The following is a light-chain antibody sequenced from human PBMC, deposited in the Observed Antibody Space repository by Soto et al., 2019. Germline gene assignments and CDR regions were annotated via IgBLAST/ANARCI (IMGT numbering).Light chain of an antibody. CDR2: GAS. Sequence: ELVLTQSPGTLSLSPGERATLSCRASQTVNNNYLAWYQQIHGQAPRLLIYGASTRATGIPARFSGSGSGTEFTLTISSLQSEDFAVYYCQQYNNWPLTFGGGTKVDIK. J-gene: IGKJ4*01. CDR3: QQYNNWPLT. CDR1: QTVNNN. V-gene: IGKV3-15*01.